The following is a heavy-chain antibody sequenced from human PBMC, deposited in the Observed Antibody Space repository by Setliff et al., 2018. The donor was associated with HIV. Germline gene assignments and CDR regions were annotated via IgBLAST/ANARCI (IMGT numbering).Heavy chain of an antibody. Sequence: GASVKVSCKASGYSFINYAINWLRQAPGRGLEWMGWIHTEQGFPMYAQGFTGRFVFSLDPSVNTAYLQINSLTPDDGGVYYCAVDRHAFDIWGQGMLVTVSS. D-gene: IGHD5-12*01. CDR1: GYSFINYA. V-gene: IGHV7-4-1*02. J-gene: IGHJ3*02. CDR2: IHTEQGFP. CDR3: AVDRHAFDI.